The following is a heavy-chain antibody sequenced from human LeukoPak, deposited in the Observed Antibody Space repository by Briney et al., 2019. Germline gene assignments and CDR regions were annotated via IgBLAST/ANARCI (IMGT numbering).Heavy chain of an antibody. D-gene: IGHD2-8*01. J-gene: IGHJ5*02. Sequence: GGSLRLSCAASGFTFNYYAMNWVRQAPGKGLEWVSGISWNSGNKGYADSVKGRFTISRDNAKNSLYLQMNSLRTEDTALYYCARVPRSPKKLMVYAKWFDPWGQGTLVTVSS. CDR2: ISWNSGNK. CDR1: GFTFNYYA. V-gene: IGHV3-9*01. CDR3: ARVPRSPKKLMVYAKWFDP.